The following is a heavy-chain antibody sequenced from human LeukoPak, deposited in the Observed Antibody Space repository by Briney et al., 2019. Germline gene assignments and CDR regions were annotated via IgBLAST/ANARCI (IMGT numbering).Heavy chain of an antibody. CDR1: GGTSSSYA. CDR3: ARYTWTQSIFGPNWFDP. CDR2: IIPIFGTA. V-gene: IGHV1-69*13. J-gene: IGHJ5*02. D-gene: IGHD5-18*01. Sequence: SVKVSCKASGGTSSSYAISWVRQAPGQGLEWMGGIIPIFGTANYAQKFQGRVTITADESTSTAYMELSSLRSEDTAVYYCARYTWTQSIFGPNWFDPWGQGTLVTVSS.